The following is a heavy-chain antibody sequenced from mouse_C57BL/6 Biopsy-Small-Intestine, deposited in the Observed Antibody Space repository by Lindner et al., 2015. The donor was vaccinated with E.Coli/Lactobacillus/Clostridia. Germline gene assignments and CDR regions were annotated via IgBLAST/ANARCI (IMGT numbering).Heavy chain of an antibody. CDR2: IYYSGTS. D-gene: IGHD1-1*01. J-gene: IGHJ4*01. CDR3: ARDGGYYGSPYAMDY. CDR1: HFHHHWILQ. Sequence: VQLAGVWTWPGETFSDSVPHLHCHWHFHHHWILQVELDPAVSRNKLEWVGYIYYSGTSSYNPSLSSRTTITRDTPKNQFFLEMNSLTAEDTATYYCARDGGYYGSPYAMDYWGQGTSITVSS. V-gene: IGHV3-5*01.